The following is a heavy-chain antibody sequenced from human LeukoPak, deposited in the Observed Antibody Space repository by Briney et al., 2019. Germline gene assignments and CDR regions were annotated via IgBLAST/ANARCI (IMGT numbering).Heavy chain of an antibody. D-gene: IGHD3/OR15-3a*01. CDR3: ARVLGPWTGFDP. CDR2: INPNRGGT. J-gene: IGHJ5*02. Sequence: ASVKVSCKASGYTFTGHYIHWVRQAPGQGLEWMGWINPNRGGTNCAENFQGRVTMTGDTSISTAYMELSRLRSDDTAVYYCARVLGPWTGFDPWGQGTLVTVSS. V-gene: IGHV1-2*02. CDR1: GYTFTGHY.